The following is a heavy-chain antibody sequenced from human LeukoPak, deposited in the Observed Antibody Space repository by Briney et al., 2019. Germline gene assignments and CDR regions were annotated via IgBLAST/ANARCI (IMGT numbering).Heavy chain of an antibody. D-gene: IGHD3-9*01. CDR2: IKQDGSEK. V-gene: IGHV3-7*01. J-gene: IGHJ6*02. CDR1: GFTFSSYW. Sequence: PGGSLRLSCAASGFTFSSYWMSWVRQAPGKGLEWVANIKQDGSEKYYVDSVKGRFTISRDNAKNSLYLQMNSLRAEDTAVYYCARDVRIWERYFDAPYGMDVWGQGTTVTVPS. CDR3: ARDVRIWERYFDAPYGMDV.